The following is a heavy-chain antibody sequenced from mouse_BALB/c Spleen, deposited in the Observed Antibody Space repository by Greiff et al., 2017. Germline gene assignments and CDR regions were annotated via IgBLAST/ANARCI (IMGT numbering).Heavy chain of an antibody. CDR1: GYAFTNYL. J-gene: IGHJ3*01. Sequence: VQLQQSGAELVRPGTSVKVSCKASGYAFTNYLIEWVKQRPGQGLEWIGVINPGSGGTNYNEKFKGKATLTADKSSSTAYMQLSSLTSDDSAVYFCARSNWDVTYWGQGTLVTVSA. CDR3: ARSNWDVTY. CDR2: INPGSGGT. D-gene: IGHD4-1*01. V-gene: IGHV1-54*01.